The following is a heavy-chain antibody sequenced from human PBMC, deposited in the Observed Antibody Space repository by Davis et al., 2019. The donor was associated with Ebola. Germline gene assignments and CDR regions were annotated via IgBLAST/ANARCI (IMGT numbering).Heavy chain of an antibody. D-gene: IGHD3-3*01. CDR1: GGSISSHY. CDR2: IYYSGST. CDR3: ARHGSYDFWSGYPRDYFDY. J-gene: IGHJ4*02. Sequence: PSETLSLTCTVSGGSISSHYWSWIRQPPGKGLEWIGYIYYSGSTNYNPSLKSRVTISVDTSKNQFSLKLSSVTAADTAVYYCARHGSYDFWSGYPRDYFDYWGQGTLVTVSS. V-gene: IGHV4-59*11.